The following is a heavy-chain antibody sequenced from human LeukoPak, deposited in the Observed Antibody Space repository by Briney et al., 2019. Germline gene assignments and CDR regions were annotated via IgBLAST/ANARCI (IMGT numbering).Heavy chain of an antibody. D-gene: IGHD3-3*01. Sequence: SETLSLTCTVSGGSISSYYWSWIRQPAGKGLEWIGRIYTSGSTNHNPSLKSRVTMSVDTSKNQFSLKLSSVTAADTAVYYCARGPKYYDFWSGYQDNWFDPWGQGTLVTVSS. V-gene: IGHV4-4*07. J-gene: IGHJ5*02. CDR3: ARGPKYYDFWSGYQDNWFDP. CDR1: GGSISSYY. CDR2: IYTSGST.